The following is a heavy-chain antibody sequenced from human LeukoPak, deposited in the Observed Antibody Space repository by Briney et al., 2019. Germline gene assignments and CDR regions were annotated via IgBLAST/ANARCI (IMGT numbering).Heavy chain of an antibody. CDR1: GFTFGDYA. CDR3: TSWYYDSSAH. J-gene: IGHJ4*02. Sequence: GGSLRLSCTASGFTFGDYAMSWVRQAPGKGLEWVGFIRSKAYGGTTEYAASVKGRFPISRDDSKSIAYLQMNSLKTEDTAVYYCTSWYYDSSAHWGQGTLVTVSS. D-gene: IGHD3-22*01. CDR2: IRSKAYGGTT. V-gene: IGHV3-49*04.